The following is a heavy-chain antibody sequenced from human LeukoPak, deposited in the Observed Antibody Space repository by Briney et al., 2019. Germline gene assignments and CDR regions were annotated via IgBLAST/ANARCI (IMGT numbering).Heavy chain of an antibody. CDR1: GYTLTELS. J-gene: IGHJ5*02. V-gene: IGHV1-24*01. D-gene: IGHD2-2*01. CDR3: ATDRGYCSSTSCYGNWFDP. Sequence: VASVKVSCKVSGYTLTELSMHWVRQAPGKGLEWMGGFDPEDGETIYAQKFQGRVTMTEDTSTDTAYMELSSLRSEDTAVYYCATDRGYCSSTSCYGNWFDPWGQGTLDTVSS. CDR2: FDPEDGET.